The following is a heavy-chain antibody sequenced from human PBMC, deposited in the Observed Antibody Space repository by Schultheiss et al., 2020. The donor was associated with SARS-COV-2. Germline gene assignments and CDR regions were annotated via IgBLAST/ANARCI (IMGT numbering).Heavy chain of an antibody. Sequence: SETLSLTCTVSGGSISSYYWSWIRQPPGKGLEWIGYIYYSGSTTYNPSLKSRVTISVDTSKNQFSLKLSSVTAADTAVYYCAREGAVAGHWYWFDPWGQGTLVTVSS. V-gene: IGHV4-59*01. D-gene: IGHD6-19*01. CDR1: GGSISSYY. CDR2: IYYSGST. CDR3: AREGAVAGHWYWFDP. J-gene: IGHJ5*02.